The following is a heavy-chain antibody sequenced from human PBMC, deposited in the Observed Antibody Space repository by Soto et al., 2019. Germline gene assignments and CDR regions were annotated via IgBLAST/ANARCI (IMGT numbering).Heavy chain of an antibody. D-gene: IGHD3-3*01. Sequence: SETLSLTCAFYGWSFSGYYWSWIRQPPGKGLEWIGEINHSGSTNYNPSLKSRVTISVDTSKNQFSLKLSSVTAADTAVYYCARARTYYDFWSGLVANWFDPWGQGTLVTVSS. J-gene: IGHJ5*02. CDR2: INHSGST. CDR1: GWSFSGYY. CDR3: ARARTYYDFWSGLVANWFDP. V-gene: IGHV4-34*01.